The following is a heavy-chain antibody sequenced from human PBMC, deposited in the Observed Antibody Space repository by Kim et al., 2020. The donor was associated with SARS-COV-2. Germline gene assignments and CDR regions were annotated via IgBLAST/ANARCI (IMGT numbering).Heavy chain of an antibody. CDR1: GFTFSSYG. CDR2: ISYDGSNK. J-gene: IGHJ4*02. Sequence: GGSLRLSCAASGFTFSSYGMHWVRQAPGKGLEWVAVISYDGSNKYYADSVKGRFTISRDNSKNTLYLQMNSPRAEDTAVYYCAKGSWPIYFDYWGQGTLVTVSS. V-gene: IGHV3-30*18. CDR3: AKGSWPIYFDY. D-gene: IGHD6-13*01.